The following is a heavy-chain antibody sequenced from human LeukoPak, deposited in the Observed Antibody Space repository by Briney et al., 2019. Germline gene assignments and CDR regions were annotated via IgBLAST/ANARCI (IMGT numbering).Heavy chain of an antibody. V-gene: IGHV1-24*01. Sequence: GASVKVSCKVSGYTLTELSMHWVRQAPGKGLEWMGGFDPEDGETIYAQKFQGRVTMTEDTSTDTAYMELSSLRSEDMAVYYCATSDYVWGSYRQRPLDYWGQGTLVTVSS. CDR3: ATSDYVWGSYRQRPLDY. CDR1: GYTLTELS. D-gene: IGHD3-16*02. CDR2: FDPEDGET. J-gene: IGHJ4*02.